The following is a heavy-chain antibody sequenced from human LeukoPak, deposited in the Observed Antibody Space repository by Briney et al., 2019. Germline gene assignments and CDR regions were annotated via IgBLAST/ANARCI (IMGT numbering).Heavy chain of an antibody. J-gene: IGHJ3*02. CDR3: ARESRGGYCSGGSCYSSDDAFDI. CDR2: ISYSGSA. V-gene: IGHV4-59*01. D-gene: IGHD2-15*01. Sequence: SETLSLTCTVSGGSINSYYWSWIRQPPEKGLEWIGYISYSGSATYNPSLKSRVTISVDTSKNQSSLKLSSVTAADTAVYYCARESRGGYCSGGSCYSSDDAFDIWGQGTMVTVSS. CDR1: GGSINSYY.